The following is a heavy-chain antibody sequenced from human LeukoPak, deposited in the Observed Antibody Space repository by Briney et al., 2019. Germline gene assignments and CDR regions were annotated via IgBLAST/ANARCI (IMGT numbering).Heavy chain of an antibody. J-gene: IGHJ5*02. D-gene: IGHD4-17*01. V-gene: IGHV1-69*05. Sequence: SVKVSCKTSGGTFNNSAISWVRQAPGQGLEWLGGIMPLFGTAGYAQKFQGRVTITKDESTRTVYLELTSLTSDDTAVYYCARDVHGDYGSGWFDPWGQGTIVSVSS. CDR3: ARDVHGDYGSGWFDP. CDR1: GGTFNNSA. CDR2: IMPLFGTA.